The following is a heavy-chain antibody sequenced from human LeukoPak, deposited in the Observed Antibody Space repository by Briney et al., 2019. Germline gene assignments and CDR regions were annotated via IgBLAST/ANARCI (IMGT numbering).Heavy chain of an antibody. J-gene: IGHJ5*02. D-gene: IGHD1-7*01. CDR1: GYAFTGYY. CDR3: ARDDWNYANNWFDP. V-gene: IGHV1-2*02. Sequence: ASVKVSCKASGYAFTGYYMHWVRQAPGQGLEWMGWINPNSGGTNYAQKFQGRVTMTRDTSISTAYMELSRLRSDDTAVYYCARDDWNYANNWFDPWGQGTLVTVSS. CDR2: INPNSGGT.